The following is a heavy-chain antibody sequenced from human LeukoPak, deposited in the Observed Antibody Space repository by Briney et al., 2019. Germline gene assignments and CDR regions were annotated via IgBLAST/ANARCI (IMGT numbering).Heavy chain of an antibody. D-gene: IGHD4/OR15-4a*01. J-gene: IGHJ6*02. V-gene: IGHV3-23*01. CDR3: ARWCRRYYYGMDV. CDR1: GFTFSSYA. Sequence: GSLRLSCAASGFTFSSYAMSWVRQAPGKGLEWVSAISGSGGSTYYADSVKGRFTISRDNSKNTLYLQMNSLRAEDTAVYYCARWCRRYYYGMDVWGQGTTVTVSS. CDR2: ISGSGGST.